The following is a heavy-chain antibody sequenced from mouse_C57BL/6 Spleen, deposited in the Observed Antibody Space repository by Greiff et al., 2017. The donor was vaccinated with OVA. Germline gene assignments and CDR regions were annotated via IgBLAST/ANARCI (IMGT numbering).Heavy chain of an antibody. V-gene: IGHV1-82*01. J-gene: IGHJ2*01. CDR2: IYPGDGDT. Sequence: VKLQESGPELVKPGASVKISCKASGYAFSSSWMNWVKQRPGKGLEWIGRIYPGDGDTNYNGKFKGKATLTADKSSSTAYMQLSSLTSEDSAVYFCARWGLLRYFDYWGQGTTLTVSS. D-gene: IGHD2-3*01. CDR3: ARWGLLRYFDY. CDR1: GYAFSSSW.